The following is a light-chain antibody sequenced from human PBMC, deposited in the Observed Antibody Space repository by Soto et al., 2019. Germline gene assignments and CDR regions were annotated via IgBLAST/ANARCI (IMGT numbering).Light chain of an antibody. J-gene: IGKJ4*01. CDR2: WAS. V-gene: IGKV4-1*01. Sequence: IVMTQSPDSLAVSLGERATSNCKSSQTVLYRSNNMNYLSWYQQKPGQPPKLLIYWASTRESGVPDRFSGSGSGTDFTLTISSLQAEDVAVYYCQQYYSSPRTFGGGTKVDIK. CDR3: QQYYSSPRT. CDR1: QTVLYRSNNMNY.